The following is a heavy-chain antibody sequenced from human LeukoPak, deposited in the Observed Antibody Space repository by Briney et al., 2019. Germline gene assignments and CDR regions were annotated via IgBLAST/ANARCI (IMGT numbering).Heavy chain of an antibody. J-gene: IGHJ6*02. CDR3: ARYYDFWSGYYTGYYYYGMGV. Sequence: ASVKVSCKASGYTFTSYDINWVRQATGQGLEWMGWMNPNSGNTGYAQKFQGRVTMTRNTSISTAYMELSSLRSEDTAVYYCARYYDFWSGYYTGYYYYGMGVWGQGTTVTVSS. D-gene: IGHD3-3*01. CDR2: MNPNSGNT. V-gene: IGHV1-8*01. CDR1: GYTFTSYD.